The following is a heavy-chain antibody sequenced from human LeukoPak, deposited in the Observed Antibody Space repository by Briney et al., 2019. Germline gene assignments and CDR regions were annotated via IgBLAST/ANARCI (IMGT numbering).Heavy chain of an antibody. Sequence: ASVKVSCKASGYTFTNFDINWVRQATGQGLEWMAWMNPNNGSTGNAQKFQGRVTITWDSSINTAYMELSSLRSEDTAVYYCARVGYSNSYDFWGQGTLVTVSS. D-gene: IGHD5-18*01. CDR2: MNPNNGST. CDR3: ARVGYSNSYDF. V-gene: IGHV1-8*03. CDR1: GYTFTNFD. J-gene: IGHJ4*02.